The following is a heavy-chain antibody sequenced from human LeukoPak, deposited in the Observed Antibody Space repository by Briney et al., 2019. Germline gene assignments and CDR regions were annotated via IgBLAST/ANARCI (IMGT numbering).Heavy chain of an antibody. D-gene: IGHD3-10*01. V-gene: IGHV1-2*02. CDR3: ARGKGITMVRGVNFDY. Sequence: ASVKVSCKASGYTFTGYYMHWVRQAPGQGLEWMGWINPNSGGTNYAQKFQGRVTMTRDTSISTAYMELSRLRSDDTAAYYCARGKGITMVRGVNFDYWGQGTLVTVSS. J-gene: IGHJ4*02. CDR1: GYTFTGYY. CDR2: INPNSGGT.